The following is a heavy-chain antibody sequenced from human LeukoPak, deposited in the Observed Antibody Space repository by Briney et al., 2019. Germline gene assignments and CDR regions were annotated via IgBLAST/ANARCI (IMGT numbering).Heavy chain of an antibody. J-gene: IGHJ4*02. CDR3: ARSRRVGNGEYPDY. CDR1: GYTFTGYY. V-gene: IGHV1-2*02. Sequence: ASVKVSCKASGYTFTGYYMHWVRKTPGQGLEWMGWINPNTGDTNYGRKFQGRVTMTRDTSIDTAYMELRSLRSDDTAVYYCARSRRVGNGEYPDYWGQGTLVTVSS. D-gene: IGHD3-10*01. CDR2: INPNTGDT.